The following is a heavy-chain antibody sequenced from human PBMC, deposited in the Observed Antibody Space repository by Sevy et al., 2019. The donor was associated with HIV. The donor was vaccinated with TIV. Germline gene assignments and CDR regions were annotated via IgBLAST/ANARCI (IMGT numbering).Heavy chain of an antibody. CDR3: ARDIYDFWSGYYPIDY. CDR2: ISAYNGNT. J-gene: IGHJ4*02. V-gene: IGHV1-18*01. Sequence: ASVKVFCKASGYTFTSYGISWVRQAPGQGLEWMGWISAYNGNTNYAQKLQGRVTMTTDTSTSTAYMELRSLRSDDTAVYYCARDIYDFWSGYYPIDYRGQGTLVTVSS. CDR1: GYTFTSYG. D-gene: IGHD3-3*01.